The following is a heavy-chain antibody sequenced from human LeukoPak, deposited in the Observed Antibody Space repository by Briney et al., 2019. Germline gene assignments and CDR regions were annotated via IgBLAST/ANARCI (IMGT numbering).Heavy chain of an antibody. J-gene: IGHJ4*02. CDR3: ARRVAAAGYYFDY. D-gene: IGHD6-13*01. Sequence: GESLKISCKGSGYSFTSYWIGWVRQMPGKGLEWMGIIYPGDSDTRYSPSFQGQVTISADKSISTAYLQWSGLKASDTAMYYCARRVAAAGYYFDYWGQGTLVTVSS. V-gene: IGHV5-51*01. CDR2: IYPGDSDT. CDR1: GYSFTSYW.